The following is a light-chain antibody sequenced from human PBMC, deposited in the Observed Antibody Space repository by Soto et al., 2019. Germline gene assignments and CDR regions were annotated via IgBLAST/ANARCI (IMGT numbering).Light chain of an antibody. Sequence: QSALTQPPSASGSPGQSVAISCTGTSSDIGGYNYVSWYQQHPGKAPKLMIFEVSQWPSGVPDRFSGSKSGNTASLTVSGRQAEDEADYYCSSYAGSNNLVFGGGTKLTVL. V-gene: IGLV2-8*01. J-gene: IGLJ2*01. CDR1: SSDIGGYNY. CDR3: SSYAGSNNLV. CDR2: EVS.